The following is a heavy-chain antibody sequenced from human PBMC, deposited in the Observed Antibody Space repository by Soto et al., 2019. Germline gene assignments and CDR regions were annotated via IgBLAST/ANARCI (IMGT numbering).Heavy chain of an antibody. J-gene: IGHJ6*02. V-gene: IGHV3-15*07. Sequence: EVQLVESGGGFIYPGGSLRLSCAASGLTISNAWMNWVRQAPGKGLEWVGRIKTNTEGGTTDYAAAVKGRFTVSRDDSKNTLYRQMNRLRTEDTAVYYGTTGSVEGVWGQGTTVTVSS. CDR2: IKTNTEGGTT. D-gene: IGHD2-15*01. CDR1: GLTISNAW. CDR3: TTGSVEGV.